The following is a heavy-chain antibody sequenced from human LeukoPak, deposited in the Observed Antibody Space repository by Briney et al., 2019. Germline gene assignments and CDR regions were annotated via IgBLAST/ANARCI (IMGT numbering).Heavy chain of an antibody. V-gene: IGHV3-48*04. Sequence: GGSLRLPCAASGFTFTGHDMNWVRQAPGKGLEWVSFVSISSGTIYYADSVKGRFSISRDNAKSSLDLQMNSLRAEDTAVYYCARAMSTFGGVRNYFDSWGQGTLVTVSS. J-gene: IGHJ4*02. D-gene: IGHD3-16*01. CDR3: ARAMSTFGGVRNYFDS. CDR1: GFTFTGHD. CDR2: VSISSGTI.